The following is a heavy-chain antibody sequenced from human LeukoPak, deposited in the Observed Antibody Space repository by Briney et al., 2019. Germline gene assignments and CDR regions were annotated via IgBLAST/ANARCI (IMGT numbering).Heavy chain of an antibody. D-gene: IGHD6-19*01. CDR3: ARDPAIAVAG. CDR2: ISGSGGST. CDR1: GFTFSSYA. J-gene: IGHJ4*02. V-gene: IGHV3-23*01. Sequence: GGSLRLSGAASGFTFSSYAMTWVRQAPGKGLEWVSAISGSGGSTYYADSVKGRFTISRDNSKNTLYLQMNSLRAEDTAVYYCARDPAIAVAGWGQGTLVTVSS.